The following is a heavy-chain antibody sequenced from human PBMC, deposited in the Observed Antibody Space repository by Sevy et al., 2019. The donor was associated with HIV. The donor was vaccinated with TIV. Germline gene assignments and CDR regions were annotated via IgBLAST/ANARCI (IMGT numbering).Heavy chain of an antibody. V-gene: IGHV3-23*01. CDR1: GFTFRKYC. CDR3: AREGCTKPHDY. J-gene: IGHJ4*02. Sequence: GGSLRLSCAASGFTFRKYCMSWVRQPPGKGLEWVSTLSFGCGEINYADSVKGRFTISRDNSKSSVYLQMNNLRPEDTAVYYCAREGCTKPHDYWGQGTLVTVSS. CDR2: LSFGCGEI. D-gene: IGHD2-8*01.